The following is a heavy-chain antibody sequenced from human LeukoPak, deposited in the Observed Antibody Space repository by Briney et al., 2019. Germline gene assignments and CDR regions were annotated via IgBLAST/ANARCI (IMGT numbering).Heavy chain of an antibody. CDR3: ARTEDDYGDYETYYYYMDV. D-gene: IGHD4-17*01. V-gene: IGHV3-30*02. J-gene: IGHJ6*03. CDR2: IRYDGSNK. Sequence: PGGSLRLSCAASGFTFSSYGMHWVRQAPGKGPEWVAFIRYDGSNKYYADSVKGRFTISRDSSKNTLYLQMNSLRAEDTAVYYCARTEDDYGDYETYYYYMDVWGKGTTVTVSS. CDR1: GFTFSSYG.